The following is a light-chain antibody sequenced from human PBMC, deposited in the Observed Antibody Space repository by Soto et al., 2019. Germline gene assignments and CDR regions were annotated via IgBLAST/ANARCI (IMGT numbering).Light chain of an antibody. CDR2: GAS. CDR1: QSVGYS. V-gene: IGKV3-20*01. CDR3: QQYSGSPRT. J-gene: IGKJ1*01. Sequence: ENVLTQSPGTLSLSPGARATLSCRASQSVGYSLAWYQQRPGQAPRLLIHGASNRATGIPDRFSGSGSGTDFTLTISRLEPEDFALYYCQQYSGSPRTFGQGTKVDIK.